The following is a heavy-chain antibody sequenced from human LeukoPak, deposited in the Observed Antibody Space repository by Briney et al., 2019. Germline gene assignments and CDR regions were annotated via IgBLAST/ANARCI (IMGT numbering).Heavy chain of an antibody. CDR2: INLDGSEK. CDR1: GFTFRSYW. D-gene: IGHD2-2*01. J-gene: IGHJ3*02. V-gene: IGHV3-7*01. Sequence: GGSLRLSCAASGFTFRSYWMTWVRQAPGKGLEWVANINLDGSEKSYVDSVKGRFIISRDNAENSLYLQMNSLRAEDTAVYYCARRYCSSTSCYYAFDIWGQGTMVTVSS. CDR3: ARRYCSSTSCYYAFDI.